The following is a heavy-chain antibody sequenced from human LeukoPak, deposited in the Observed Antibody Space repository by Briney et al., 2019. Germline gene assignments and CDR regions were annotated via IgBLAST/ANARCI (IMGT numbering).Heavy chain of an antibody. V-gene: IGHV3-30-3*01. CDR1: GFTFSSYA. Sequence: GGSLRLSCAASGFTFSSYAMHWVRQAPGKGLEWMAVISYDGSNKYYADSVKGRFTISRDNSKNTLYLQMNSLRAEDTAVYYCARDNSRFGDDAFDIWGQGTMVTVSS. CDR2: ISYDGSNK. J-gene: IGHJ3*02. D-gene: IGHD3-10*01. CDR3: ARDNSRFGDDAFDI.